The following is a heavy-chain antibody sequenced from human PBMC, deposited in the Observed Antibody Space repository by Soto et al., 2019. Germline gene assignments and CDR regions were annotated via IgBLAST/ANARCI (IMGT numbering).Heavy chain of an antibody. V-gene: IGHV4-31*02. J-gene: IGHJ6*02. CDR3: ARVCGGDCHYGMDV. Sequence: WIWIRQHPGKGLEWIGYIYYSGSTYYNPSLKSRVTISVDTSKNQFSLKLSSVTAADTAVYYCARVCGGDCHYGMDVWGQGTTVTVSS. D-gene: IGHD2-21*02. CDR2: IYYSGST.